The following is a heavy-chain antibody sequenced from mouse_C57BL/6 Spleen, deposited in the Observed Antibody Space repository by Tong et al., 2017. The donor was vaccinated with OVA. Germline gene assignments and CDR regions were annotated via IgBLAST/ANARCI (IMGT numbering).Heavy chain of an antibody. CDR2: IYPGDGDT. V-gene: IGHV1-80*01. J-gene: IGHJ3*01. CDR3: ATYYDHIGGGFAY. D-gene: IGHD2-4*01. Sequence: VQLQESGAELVKPGASVKISCKASGYAFSSYWMNWVKQRPGKGLEWIGQIYPGDGDTNYNGKFKGKATLTADKSSSTAYMQLSSLTSEDSAVYFCATYYDHIGGGFAYWGQGTLVTVSA. CDR1: GYAFSSYW.